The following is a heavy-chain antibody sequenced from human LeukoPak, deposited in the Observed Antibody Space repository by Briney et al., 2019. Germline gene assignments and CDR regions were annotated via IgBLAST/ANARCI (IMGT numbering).Heavy chain of an antibody. V-gene: IGHV1-8*03. J-gene: IGHJ4*02. CDR3: ARGRRSTLDY. Sequence: SVKVSCKASGYTFTGYYMHWVRQATGRGLEWMGWMNPNSGNTGYAQKFQGRVTITRNTSISTAYMELSSLRSEDTAVYYCARGRRSTLDYWGQGTLVTVSS. CDR2: MNPNSGNT. CDR1: GYTFTGYY.